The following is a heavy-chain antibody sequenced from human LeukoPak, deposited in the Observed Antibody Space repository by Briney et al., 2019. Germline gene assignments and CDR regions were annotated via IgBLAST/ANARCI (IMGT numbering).Heavy chain of an antibody. D-gene: IGHD5-24*01. CDR3: AGRRGGYNSAFDY. V-gene: IGHV3-53*01. J-gene: IGHJ4*02. CDR2: IYSGGST. Sequence: GGSLRLSCAASGFTVSSNYVSWVRQAPGKGLEWVSVIYSGGSTYYADSVKGRFTISRDNSKNTLYLQMNSLRAEDTAVYYCAGRRGGYNSAFDYWGQGTLVTVSS. CDR1: GFTVSSNY.